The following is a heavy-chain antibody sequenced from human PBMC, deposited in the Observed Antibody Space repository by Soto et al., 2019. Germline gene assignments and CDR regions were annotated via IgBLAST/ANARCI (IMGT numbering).Heavy chain of an antibody. CDR1: GGTFSSYA. D-gene: IGHD3-22*01. V-gene: IGHV1-69*13. CDR3: ARDQVERYYDSSGYPNDAFDI. J-gene: IGHJ3*02. Sequence: LVKVSCKASGGTFSSYAISWVRQAPGQGLEWMGGIIPIFGTANYAQKFQGRVTITADESTSTAYMELSSLRSEDTAVYYCARDQVERYYDSSGYPNDAFDIWGQGTMVTVSS. CDR2: IIPIFGTA.